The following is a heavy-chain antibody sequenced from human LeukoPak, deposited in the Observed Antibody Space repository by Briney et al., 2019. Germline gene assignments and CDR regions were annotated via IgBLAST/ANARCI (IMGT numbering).Heavy chain of an antibody. CDR2: ISAYNGNT. D-gene: IGHD2-2*01. V-gene: IGHV1-18*01. J-gene: IGHJ6*03. CDR1: GYTFTSYG. Sequence: ASVKVSCKASGYTFTSYGISWVRQAPGQGLEWMGWISAYNGNTNYAQKLQGRVTMTTDTSTSTAYMELSSLRSEDTAVYYCARERRYCSSTSCRRNMDVWGKGTTVTVSS. CDR3: ARERRYCSSTSCRRNMDV.